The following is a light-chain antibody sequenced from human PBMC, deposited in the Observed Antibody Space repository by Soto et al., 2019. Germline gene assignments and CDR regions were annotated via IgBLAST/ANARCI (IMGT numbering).Light chain of an antibody. CDR3: LQYAASPRT. J-gene: IGKJ1*01. CDR2: GVS. Sequence: EIVLTQAPGTLSLSPRERATISCRTSQNVSSDYLAWYQHKPGQAPRLLIYGVSSRAPDIPDRFSGSGSGTDFTLNISRLKHEDFAVYYCLQYAASPRTFGQVTKVEVK. V-gene: IGKV3-20*01. CDR1: QNVSSDY.